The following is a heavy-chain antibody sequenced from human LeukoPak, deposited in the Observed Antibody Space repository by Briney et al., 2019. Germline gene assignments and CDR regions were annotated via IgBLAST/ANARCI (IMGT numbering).Heavy chain of an antibody. D-gene: IGHD3-22*01. V-gene: IGHV3-33*01. J-gene: IGHJ4*02. CDR1: GFTFSGYG. Sequence: PGRSLRLSCAVSGFTFSGYGMHCVRQAPGKGLEWVAVIWYDGNSKYYAGSVKGRFTISRDNSKNTLYLQMNSLRVEDTAVYYCARGHSSAYVEYWGQGTLVTVSS. CDR2: IWYDGNSK. CDR3: ARGHSSAYVEY.